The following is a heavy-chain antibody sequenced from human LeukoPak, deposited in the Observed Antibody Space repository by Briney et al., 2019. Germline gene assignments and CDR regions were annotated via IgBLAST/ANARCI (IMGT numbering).Heavy chain of an antibody. CDR3: AKDPKYSSSSGYFDY. Sequence: PGGSLRLSCAASGFTFSSYAMSWVRQAPGKGLEWVSAISGSGGSTYYADSVKGRFTISRDNSKNTLYLQMNSLRAEDTAVYYCAKDPKYSSSSGYFDYWGQGTLVTVSS. J-gene: IGHJ4*02. V-gene: IGHV3-23*01. CDR1: GFTFSSYA. CDR2: ISGSGGST. D-gene: IGHD6-6*01.